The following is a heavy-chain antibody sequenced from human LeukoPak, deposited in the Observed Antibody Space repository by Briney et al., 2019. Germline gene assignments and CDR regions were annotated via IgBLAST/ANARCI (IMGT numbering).Heavy chain of an antibody. J-gene: IGHJ4*02. CDR3: ARQDYYDSSGYLFDY. CDR2: IYYSGST. D-gene: IGHD3-22*01. V-gene: IGHV4-39*01. Sequence: SETLSLTCTVSGGSISSSIYYWGWIRQPPGKGLEWIGSIYYSGSTYYNPSLKSRVTISVDTSKNQFSLKLSSVTDTDTAVYYRARQDYYDSSGYLFDYWGQGTLVTVSS. CDR1: GGSISSSIYY.